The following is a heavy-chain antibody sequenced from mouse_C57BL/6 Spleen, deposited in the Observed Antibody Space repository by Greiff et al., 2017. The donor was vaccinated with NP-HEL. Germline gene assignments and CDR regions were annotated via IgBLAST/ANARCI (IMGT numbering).Heavy chain of an antibody. J-gene: IGHJ2*01. CDR3: TRLVRPYFDY. CDR2: IDPETGGT. D-gene: IGHD3-2*02. Sequence: VKLMESGAELVRPGASVTLSCKASGYTFTDYEMHWVKQTPVHGLEWIGAIDPETGGTAYNQKFKGKAILTADKSSSTAYMELRSLTSEDSAVYYCTRLVRPYFDYWGQGTTLTVSS. V-gene: IGHV1-15*01. CDR1: GYTFTDYE.